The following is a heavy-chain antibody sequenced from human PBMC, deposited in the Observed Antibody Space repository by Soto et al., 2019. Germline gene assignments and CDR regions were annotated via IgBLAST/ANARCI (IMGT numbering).Heavy chain of an antibody. V-gene: IGHV3-53*01. CDR1: GFTVSSNY. Sequence: PGGSLRLSGAASGFTVSSNYMRWVRQAPGKGLEGVSVIYSGGSTYYADSVKGRFTISRDNSKSTLYLQMNSLRAEDTAVYYCARDRAAGTWEEAFDIWGQGTMVTVSS. J-gene: IGHJ3*02. D-gene: IGHD1-7*01. CDR3: ARDRAAGTWEEAFDI. CDR2: IYSGGST.